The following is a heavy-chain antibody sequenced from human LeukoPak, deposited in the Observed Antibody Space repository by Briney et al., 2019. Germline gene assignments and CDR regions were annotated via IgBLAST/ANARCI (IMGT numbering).Heavy chain of an antibody. CDR1: GGSISSYY. Sequence: SETLSLTCTVSGGSISSYYWSWIRQPPGKGLEWIGYIYYSGSTNYNPSLKSRVTISVDTSKNQFSLKLSSVTAADTAVYYCARVWGASYYYGSGSHRSDAFDIWSQGTMVTVSS. D-gene: IGHD3-10*01. CDR2: IYYSGST. V-gene: IGHV4-59*01. J-gene: IGHJ3*02. CDR3: ARVWGASYYYGSGSHRSDAFDI.